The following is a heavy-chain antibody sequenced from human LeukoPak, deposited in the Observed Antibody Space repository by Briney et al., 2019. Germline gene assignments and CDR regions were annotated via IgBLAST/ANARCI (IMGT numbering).Heavy chain of an antibody. V-gene: IGHV1-2*02. CDR1: GYTFTGYY. Sequence: ASVTVSFKASGYTFTGYYMHWVRPAPGQGLEWMGLINPNSGGTNYAQKFQGRVTMTRDTSISTAYMELSRLRSDDTAVYYCARDAHYYDSSGHFDYWGQGTLVTVSS. CDR2: INPNSGGT. D-gene: IGHD3-22*01. J-gene: IGHJ4*02. CDR3: ARDAHYYDSSGHFDY.